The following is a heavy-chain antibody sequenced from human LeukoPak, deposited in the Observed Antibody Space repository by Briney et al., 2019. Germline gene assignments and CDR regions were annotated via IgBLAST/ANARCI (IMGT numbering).Heavy chain of an antibody. Sequence: ASVKVSCKASGYTFTSYGISWVRQAPGQGLEWMGWISAYNGNTNYAQKLQGRVTMTTDTSTNTAYMELRSLRSDDTAVYYCARDSYYDSSGYYYANYWGQGTLVTVSS. V-gene: IGHV1-18*01. CDR2: ISAYNGNT. D-gene: IGHD3-22*01. CDR1: GYTFTSYG. CDR3: ARDSYYDSSGYYYANY. J-gene: IGHJ4*02.